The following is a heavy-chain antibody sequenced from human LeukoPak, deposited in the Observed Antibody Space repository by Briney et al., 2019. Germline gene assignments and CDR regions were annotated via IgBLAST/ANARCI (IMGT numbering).Heavy chain of an antibody. D-gene: IGHD2-21*02. CDR2: ISYDGSNK. CDR3: ARAVTAILRG. Sequence: GGSLRLSCAASGFTFSSYAMHWVRQAPGKGLEWVAVISYDGSNKYYAVSVKGRFTISRDNSKNTLYLQMNSLRAEDTAVYYCARAVTAILRGWGQGTLVTVSS. CDR1: GFTFSSYA. V-gene: IGHV3-30-3*01. J-gene: IGHJ4*02.